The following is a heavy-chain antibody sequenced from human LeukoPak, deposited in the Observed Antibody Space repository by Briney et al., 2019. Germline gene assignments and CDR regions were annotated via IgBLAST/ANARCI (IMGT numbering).Heavy chain of an antibody. CDR1: GGSISSSSYY. CDR2: IYYSGST. J-gene: IGHJ4*02. V-gene: IGHV4-39*01. D-gene: IGHD6-13*01. Sequence: SETLSLTCTVSGGSISSSSYYWGWIRQPPGKGLEWIGSIYYSGSTYYNPSLKSRVTISVDTSKNQFSPKLSSVTAADTAVYYCARQRRIPGIAAAGTLYWGQGTLVTVSS. CDR3: ARQRRIPGIAAAGTLY.